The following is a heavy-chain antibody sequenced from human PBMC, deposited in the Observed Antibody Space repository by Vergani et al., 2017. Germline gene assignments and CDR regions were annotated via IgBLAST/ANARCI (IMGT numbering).Heavy chain of an antibody. J-gene: IGHJ4*02. CDR3: AKDHWGVPAAIPFDY. D-gene: IGHD2-2*01. CDR2: ISGSGGST. Sequence: EVHLVESGGGLVQPGRSLRLSCSGSGFTLGDYAMTWVRQAPGKGLEWVSAISGSGGSTYYADSVKGRFTISRDNSKNTLYLQMNSLRAEDTAVYYCAKDHWGVPAAIPFDYWGQGTLVTVSS. CDR1: GFTLGDYA. V-gene: IGHV3-23*04.